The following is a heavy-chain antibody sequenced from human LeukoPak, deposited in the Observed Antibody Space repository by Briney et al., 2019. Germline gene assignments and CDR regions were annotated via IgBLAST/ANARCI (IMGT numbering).Heavy chain of an antibody. CDR2: IYYSGGT. CDR1: GGSISSGGYS. Sequence: SETLSLTCAVSGGSISSGGYSWSWIRQPPGKGLEWIGYIYYSGGTYYNPSLKSRVTISVDTSKNQFSLQLSSVTAADTAVYYCARDGGYNSGWPYFDYWGQGTLVPVSS. CDR3: ARDGGYNSGWPYFDY. V-gene: IGHV4-61*08. J-gene: IGHJ4*02. D-gene: IGHD6-19*01.